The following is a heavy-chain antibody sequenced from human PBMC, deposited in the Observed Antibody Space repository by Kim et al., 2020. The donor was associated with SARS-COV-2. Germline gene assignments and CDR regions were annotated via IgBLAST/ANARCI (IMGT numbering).Heavy chain of an antibody. Sequence: SQTLSLTCAISGDSVSSNSAAWNWIRQSPSRGLEWLGRTYYRSKWYNDYAVSVKSRITINPDTSKNQFSLQLNSVTPEDTAVYYCARDLSQLLTVYYYGMDVWGQGTTVTVSS. CDR3: ARDLSQLLTVYYYGMDV. D-gene: IGHD3-10*01. CDR1: GDSVSSNSAA. J-gene: IGHJ6*02. V-gene: IGHV6-1*01. CDR2: TYYRSKWYN.